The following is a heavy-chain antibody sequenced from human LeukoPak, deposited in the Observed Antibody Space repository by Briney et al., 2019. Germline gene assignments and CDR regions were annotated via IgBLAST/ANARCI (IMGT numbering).Heavy chain of an antibody. CDR1: GGSFSGYY. CDR3: ARQIHDFWSGYPHL. V-gene: IGHV4-34*01. CDR2: INHSGST. J-gene: IGHJ2*01. D-gene: IGHD3-3*01. Sequence: SETLSLTCAVYGGSFSGYYWSWIRQPPGKGLEWIGEINHSGSTNYNPSLKSRVTISVDTSKNQFSLKLSSVTAADTAVYYCARQIHDFWSGYPHLWGRGTLVTVSS.